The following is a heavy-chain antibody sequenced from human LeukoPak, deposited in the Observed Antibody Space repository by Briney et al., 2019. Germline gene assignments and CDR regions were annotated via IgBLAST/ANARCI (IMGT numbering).Heavy chain of an antibody. V-gene: IGHV3-48*01. Sequence: GGSLRLSCAASGFTFSSYSMNWVRQAPGKGLEWVSYISSSSSTIYYADSVKGRFTISRDNAKNSLYLQMNSLRAEDTAVYYCARDNERYYYYYYMDVWGKGTTVTVSS. CDR2: ISSSSSTI. CDR3: ARDNERYYYYYYMDV. J-gene: IGHJ6*03. CDR1: GFTFSSYS. D-gene: IGHD1-1*01.